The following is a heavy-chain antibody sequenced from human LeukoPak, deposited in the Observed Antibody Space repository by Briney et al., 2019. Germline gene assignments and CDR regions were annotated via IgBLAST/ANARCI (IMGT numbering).Heavy chain of an antibody. Sequence: LAGGSLRLSCAASGFTFSSYAMSWVRQAPGKGLGWVSAISGSGGSTYYADSVKGRFTISRDNSKNTLYLQMNSLRAEDTAVYYCAKDKGTVREGYYYGMDVWGQGTTVTVSS. V-gene: IGHV3-23*01. CDR3: AKDKGTVREGYYYGMDV. D-gene: IGHD4-17*01. CDR2: ISGSGGST. J-gene: IGHJ6*02. CDR1: GFTFSSYA.